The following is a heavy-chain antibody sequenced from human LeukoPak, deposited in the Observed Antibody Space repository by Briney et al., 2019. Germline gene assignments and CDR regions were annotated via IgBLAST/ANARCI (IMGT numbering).Heavy chain of an antibody. CDR3: AREGAVPGIDP. CDR1: GYSITSDFS. CDR2: ISHSGTT. Sequence: PSETLSLTCAVSGYSITSDFSWGWIRQPPGEGLEWIGTISHSGTTDYKSTLESRLTISMDTSKNLFSLRLTSVTAADTAVYYCAREGAVPGIDPWGQGTLVTVSS. V-gene: IGHV4-38-2*02. J-gene: IGHJ5*02. D-gene: IGHD3-16*01.